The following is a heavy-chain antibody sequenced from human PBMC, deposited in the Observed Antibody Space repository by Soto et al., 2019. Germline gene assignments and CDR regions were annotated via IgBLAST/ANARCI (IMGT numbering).Heavy chain of an antibody. CDR3: AREGVYCSGGSCRYYYYGMDV. J-gene: IGHJ6*02. V-gene: IGHV1-8*01. CDR2: MNPNSGNT. Sequence: QVQLVQSGAEVKKPGASVKVSCKASGYTFTSYDINWVRQATGQGLEWMGWMNPNSGNTGYAQKFQGRVTMTRNTSISTAYMELSSLRSEDTAVYYCAREGVYCSGGSCRYYYYGMDVWGQGTTVTVSS. D-gene: IGHD2-15*01. CDR1: GYTFTSYD.